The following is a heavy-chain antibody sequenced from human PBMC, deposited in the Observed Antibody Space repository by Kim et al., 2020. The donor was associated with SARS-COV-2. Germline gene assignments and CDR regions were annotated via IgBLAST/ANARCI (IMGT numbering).Heavy chain of an antibody. CDR2: IYSGGST. CDR3: AREGAGLAAGRHYYYYGMDV. Sequence: GGSLRLSCAASGFTVSSNYMSWVRQAPGKGLEWVSVIYSGGSTYYADSVKGRFTISRDNSKNTLYLQMNSLRAEDTAVYYCAREGAGLAAGRHYYYYGMDVWGQGTTVTVSS. V-gene: IGHV3-53*01. CDR1: GFTVSSNY. J-gene: IGHJ6*02. D-gene: IGHD6-13*01.